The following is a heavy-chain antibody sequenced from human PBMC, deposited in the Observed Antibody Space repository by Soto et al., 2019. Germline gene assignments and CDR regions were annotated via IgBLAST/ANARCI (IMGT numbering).Heavy chain of an antibody. J-gene: IGHJ4*02. CDR2: ISGSGGST. Sequence: GGSLRLSCAASGFTFSSYAMSWVRQAPGKGLEWVSAISGSGGSTYYADSVKGRFSISRDNSKNTLYLQMNSLRAEDTAVYYCAKGTTVTQVWAIDYWGQGTLVTVSS. CDR3: AKGTTVTQVWAIDY. V-gene: IGHV3-23*01. CDR1: GFTFSSYA. D-gene: IGHD4-17*01.